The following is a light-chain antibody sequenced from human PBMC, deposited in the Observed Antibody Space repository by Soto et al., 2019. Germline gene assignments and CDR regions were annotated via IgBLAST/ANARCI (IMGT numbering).Light chain of an antibody. CDR2: GAS. V-gene: IGKV3-20*01. Sequence: EVVLTQSPGTLSLSPGGRATLSCRASQSVSRRLAWYQQRPGQSPRLLISGASMRASGVPVRFIGSGSGTDFTLTITSLQPEDFAVYYCQQYGGSPITFGLGTRLDIK. CDR1: QSVSRR. CDR3: QQYGGSPIT. J-gene: IGKJ5*01.